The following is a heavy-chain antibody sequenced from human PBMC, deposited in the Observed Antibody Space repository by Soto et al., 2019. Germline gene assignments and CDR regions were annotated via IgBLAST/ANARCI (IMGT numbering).Heavy chain of an antibody. CDR2: IYYSGST. CDR1: GGSISSYY. CDR3: ARVSGEYSSSPFDY. V-gene: IGHV4-59*01. D-gene: IGHD6-6*01. J-gene: IGHJ4*02. Sequence: SETLSLTCTVSGGSISSYYWSWIRQPPGKGLEWIGYIYYSGSTNYNPSLKSRVTISVDTSKNQFSLKLSSVTAADTAVYYCARVSGEYSSSPFDYWGQGTLVTVSS.